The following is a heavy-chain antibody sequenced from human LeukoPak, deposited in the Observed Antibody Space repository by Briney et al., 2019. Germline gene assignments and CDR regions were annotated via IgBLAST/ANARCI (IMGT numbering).Heavy chain of an antibody. V-gene: IGHV4-38-2*02. J-gene: IGHJ3*02. CDR3: ARARYSSGWYPGLHAFDI. CDR1: GYSISNGYY. CDR2: IYHRGST. D-gene: IGHD6-19*01. Sequence: SETLSLTCTVSGYSISNGYYWGWIRQPPGKGLEWVGSIYHRGSTYYNPSLRSRVTISLDRSKKKFSLKLSSVTAADTAVYYCARARYSSGWYPGLHAFDIWGQGTMVTVSS.